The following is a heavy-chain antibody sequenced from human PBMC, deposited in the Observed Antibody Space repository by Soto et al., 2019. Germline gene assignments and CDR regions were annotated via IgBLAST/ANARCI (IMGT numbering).Heavy chain of an antibody. D-gene: IGHD3-22*01. CDR2: ISGSGGST. V-gene: IGHV3-23*01. Sequence: EVQLLESGGGLVQPGGSLRLSCAASGFTFSSYAMSWVRQAPGKGLEWVSAISGSGGSTYYADSVKGRFTISRDNSKNPLYLQMNSLRAEDTAVYYCAKGGDYYDMFFSYWGQGTLVTVSS. CDR3: AKGGDYYDMFFSY. CDR1: GFTFSSYA. J-gene: IGHJ4*02.